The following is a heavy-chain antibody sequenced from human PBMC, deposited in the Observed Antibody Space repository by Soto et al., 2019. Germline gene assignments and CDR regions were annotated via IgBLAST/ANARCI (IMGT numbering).Heavy chain of an antibody. J-gene: IGHJ4*02. Sequence: GGSLRLSCEASGFTLSSYWMSWIRQAPGKGLEWVANTRQDGGQSYLVDSVQGRFTISRDNAKNSVYLQMNSLRAEDTAVYYGVRDGRTRWHFDSWDQETLVTVSS. CDR1: GFTLSSYW. CDR3: VRDGRTRWHFDS. V-gene: IGHV3-7*01. CDR2: TRQDGGQS.